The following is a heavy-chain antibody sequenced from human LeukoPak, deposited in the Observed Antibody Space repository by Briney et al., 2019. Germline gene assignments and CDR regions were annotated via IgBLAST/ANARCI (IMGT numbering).Heavy chain of an antibody. CDR3: AREENYGKHFDY. V-gene: IGHV1-2*02. CDR1: GYTFTGYY. Sequence: ASVKVSCKASGYTFTGYYMHWVRQAPGQGLEWMGWINPNSGGTNYAQKFQGRVTMTRDTTISTAYMELSRLRSDDTAVYYSAREENYGKHFDYWGQGTLVTVSS. J-gene: IGHJ4*02. D-gene: IGHD3-10*01. CDR2: INPNSGGT.